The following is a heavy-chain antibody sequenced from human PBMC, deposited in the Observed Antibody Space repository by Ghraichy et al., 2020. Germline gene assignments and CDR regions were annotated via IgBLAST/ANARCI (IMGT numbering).Heavy chain of an antibody. CDR2: IYWNDDK. CDR1: GFSLSTSGVG. D-gene: IGHD3-22*01. J-gene: IGHJ4*02. CDR3: AHRYDYYDSSTYYSGRSGEGDYFDY. V-gene: IGHV2-5*01. Sequence: SGPTLVKPTQTLTLTCTFSGFSLSTSGVGVGWIRQPPGKALEWLALIYWNDDKRYSPSLKSRLTITKDTSKNQVVLTMTNMDPVDTATYYCAHRYDYYDSSTYYSGRSGEGDYFDYWGQGTLVTVSS.